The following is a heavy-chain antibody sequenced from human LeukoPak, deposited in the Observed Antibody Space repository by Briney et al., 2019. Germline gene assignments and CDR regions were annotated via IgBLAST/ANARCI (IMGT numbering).Heavy chain of an antibody. J-gene: IGHJ6*02. CDR2: INPSGGST. CDR3: ARAPRGGYVHYYGMDV. V-gene: IGHV1-46*01. Sequence: ASVKVSCKASGYTFTSYYMHWVRQAPGQGLEWMGIINPSGGSTSYAQKFQGRVTMTRDMSTSTVYMELSSLRSEDTAVYYCARAPRGGYVHYYGMDVWGQGTTVTVSS. D-gene: IGHD5-12*01. CDR1: GYTFTSYY.